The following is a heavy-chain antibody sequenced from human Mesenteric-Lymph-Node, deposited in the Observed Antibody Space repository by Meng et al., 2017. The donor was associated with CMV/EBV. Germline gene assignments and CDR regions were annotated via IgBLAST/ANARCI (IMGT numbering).Heavy chain of an antibody. D-gene: IGHD3-22*01. Sequence: GGSLRLSCAASGFTFSSYWMSWVRQAPGKGLEWVANIKQDGSEIYYVDSVKGRFTISRDNAKNSLYLQVNSLRAEDTAVYYCARDLRPRYYYDSSGYYFDYWGQGTLVTVSS. CDR1: GFTFSSYW. CDR3: ARDLRPRYYYDSSGYYFDY. V-gene: IGHV3-7*01. CDR2: IKQDGSEI. J-gene: IGHJ4*02.